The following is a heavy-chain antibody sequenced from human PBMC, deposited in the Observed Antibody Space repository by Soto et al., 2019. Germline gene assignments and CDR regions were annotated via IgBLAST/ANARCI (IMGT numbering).Heavy chain of an antibody. CDR2: ISGSGGSS. J-gene: IGHJ6*02. Sequence: LSCAASGFAFSTYAMTWVRQAPGKGLEWVSVISGSGGSSYYAASVKGRFTISRDNSKNTVYLQMNGLRAEDTALYFCAKVTKRAAAGRYEYYKYGMDVWGQGTTVTVSS. CDR3: AKVTKRAAAGRYEYYKYGMDV. D-gene: IGHD6-13*01. V-gene: IGHV3-23*01. CDR1: GFAFSTYA.